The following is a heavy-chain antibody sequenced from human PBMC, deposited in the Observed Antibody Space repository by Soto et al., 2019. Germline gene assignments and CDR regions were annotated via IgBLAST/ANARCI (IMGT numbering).Heavy chain of an antibody. V-gene: IGHV1-18*03. Sequence: GASVKVSCKASGYTFTSYGISWVRQAPGQGLEWMGWISAYNSKTNYAQKLQGRVTMTTDTSTSTAYMELRSLRSDDMAVYYCGRRDDFWNGYIDYWGQGTLVTVSS. CDR2: ISAYNSKT. CDR3: GRRDDFWNGYIDY. D-gene: IGHD3-3*01. J-gene: IGHJ4*02. CDR1: GYTFTSYG.